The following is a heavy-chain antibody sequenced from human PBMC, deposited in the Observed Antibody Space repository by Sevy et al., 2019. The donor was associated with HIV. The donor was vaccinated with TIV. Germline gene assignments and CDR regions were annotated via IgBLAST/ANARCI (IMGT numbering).Heavy chain of an antibody. Sequence: GGSLRLSCAASGFAFSDYYMSWICQAPGKGLEWVSYISSSGSTIYYADSVKGRFTISRDNAKNSLYLQMNSLRAEDTAVYYCARPYYYDSSGYYQARGRGYGMDVWGQGTTVTVSS. J-gene: IGHJ6*02. CDR1: GFAFSDYY. CDR2: ISSSGSTI. D-gene: IGHD3-22*01. CDR3: ARPYYYDSSGYYQARGRGYGMDV. V-gene: IGHV3-11*04.